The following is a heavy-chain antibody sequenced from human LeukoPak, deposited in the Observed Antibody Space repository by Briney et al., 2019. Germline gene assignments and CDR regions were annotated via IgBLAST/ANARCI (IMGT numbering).Heavy chain of an antibody. V-gene: IGHV4-59*01. CDR3: ARGPKGHFDY. Sequence: SETLSLTCTVSGGSISSSYWSWIRQPPGKGLEWIGYIYYSGNTSYNPSLKSRVTISLDTSKNQFSLKLSSVTAADTAVYYCARGPKGHFDYWGQGTLVTVSS. J-gene: IGHJ4*02. CDR2: IYYSGNT. CDR1: GGSISSSY.